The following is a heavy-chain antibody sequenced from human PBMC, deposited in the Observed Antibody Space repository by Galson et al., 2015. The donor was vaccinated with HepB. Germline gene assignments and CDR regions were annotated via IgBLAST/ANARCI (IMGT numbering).Heavy chain of an antibody. D-gene: IGHD2-2*01. J-gene: IGHJ6*02. CDR1: GYSFTSYW. CDR3: AVVPAAGSYYYYGMDV. V-gene: IGHV5-10-1*01. Sequence: QSGAEVKKPGESLKISCKGSGYSFTSYWIGWVRQMPGKGLEWMGRIDPSDSYTNYSPSFQGHVTISADKSISTAYLQWSSLKASDTAMYYCAVVPAAGSYYYYGMDVWGQGTTVTVSS. CDR2: IDPSDSYT.